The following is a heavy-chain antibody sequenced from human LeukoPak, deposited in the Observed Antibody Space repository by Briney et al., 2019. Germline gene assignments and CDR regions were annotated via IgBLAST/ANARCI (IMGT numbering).Heavy chain of an antibody. CDR1: GFTFSSYG. Sequence: PGGSLRLSCAASGFTFSSYGMHWVRQAPGKGLEWVAVISYDGSNKYYADSVKGRFTISRDNSKNTLYLQMNSLRAEDTAVYYCAKDPFGDYGDNWFDPWGQGTLVTGSS. D-gene: IGHD4-17*01. V-gene: IGHV3-30*18. J-gene: IGHJ5*02. CDR3: AKDPFGDYGDNWFDP. CDR2: ISYDGSNK.